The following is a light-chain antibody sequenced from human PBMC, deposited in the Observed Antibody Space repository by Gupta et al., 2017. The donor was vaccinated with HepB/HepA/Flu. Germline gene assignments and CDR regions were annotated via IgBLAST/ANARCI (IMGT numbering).Light chain of an antibody. V-gene: IGLV2-14*03. CDR1: SSDVGGYNY. Sequence: SALTQPASVSGSPGQSITISCTGTSSDVGGYNYVSWYQQHPGKAPKLMIYDVSNRPSGVANRFSGSKAGNTASLTISGLQEEDEADYYCSAYTSSSNRVFGGGIKLTVL. CDR2: DVS. CDR3: SAYTSSSNRV. J-gene: IGLJ2*01.